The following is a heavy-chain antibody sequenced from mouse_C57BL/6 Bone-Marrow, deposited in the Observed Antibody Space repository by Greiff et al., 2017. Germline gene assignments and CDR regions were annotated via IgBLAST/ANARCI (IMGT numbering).Heavy chain of an antibody. Sequence: EVKLQESGPVLVKPGASVKMSCKASGYTFTDYYMNWVKQSHGKSLEWIGVINPYNGGTSYNQKFKGKATLTVDKSSSTAYMELNSLTSEDSAVYYCASRNDYDDYAMDDWGQGTSVTVSS. CDR2: INPYNGGT. V-gene: IGHV1-19*01. J-gene: IGHJ4*01. CDR1: GYTFTDYY. D-gene: IGHD2-4*01. CDR3: ASRNDYDDYAMDD.